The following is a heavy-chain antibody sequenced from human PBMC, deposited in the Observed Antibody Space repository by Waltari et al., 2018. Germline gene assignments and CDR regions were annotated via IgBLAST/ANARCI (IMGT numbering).Heavy chain of an antibody. V-gene: IGHV1-24*01. CDR1: GYTLPELS. J-gene: IGHJ1*01. CDR2: FDPEDGET. D-gene: IGHD6-19*01. CDR3: ATVEQWPFQH. Sequence: QVQLVESGGGVVQPGASVKVSCKVSGYTLPELSMPWVRQAPGKGLEWMGGFDPEDGETIYAQKFQGRVTMTEDTSTDTAYMELSSLRSEDTAVYYCATVEQWPFQHWGQGTLVTVSS.